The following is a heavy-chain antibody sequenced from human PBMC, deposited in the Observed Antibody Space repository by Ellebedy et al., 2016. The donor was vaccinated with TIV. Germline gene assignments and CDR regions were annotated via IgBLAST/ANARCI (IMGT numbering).Heavy chain of an antibody. CDR2: IYSSGTT. V-gene: IGHV4-59*01. CDR3: ARTTAFDV. Sequence: SETLSLXXTVSGGSISSYYWSWIRQPPGRGLEWIGYIYSSGTTNYNPSLKGRVTMSVDTSKNQFSLRLTSVTAADTAVYYCARTTAFDVWGQGTMVTVSS. CDR1: GGSISSYY. J-gene: IGHJ3*01. D-gene: IGHD1-14*01.